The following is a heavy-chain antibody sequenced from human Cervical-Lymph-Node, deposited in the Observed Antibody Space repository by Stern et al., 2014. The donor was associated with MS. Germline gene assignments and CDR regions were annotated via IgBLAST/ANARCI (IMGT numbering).Heavy chain of an antibody. CDR1: GGSISSSSYY. CDR3: ARHARGMATTTPFDY. CDR2: IYYSGST. Sequence: QLQLQESGPGLVKPSETLSLTCTVSGGSISSSSYYWGWIRQPPGKGLEWIGSIYYSGSTYYNPSLKSRVTISVDTSKNQFSLRLSSVTAADTAVYYCARHARGMATTTPFDYWGQGTLVTVSS. D-gene: IGHD5-24*01. V-gene: IGHV4-39*01. J-gene: IGHJ4*02.